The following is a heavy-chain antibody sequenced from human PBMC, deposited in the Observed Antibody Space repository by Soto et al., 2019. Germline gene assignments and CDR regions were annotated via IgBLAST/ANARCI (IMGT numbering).Heavy chain of an antibody. CDR1: GFTFSNAW. D-gene: IGHD5-18*01. CDR2: IKSKTDGGTT. Sequence: SGGSLRLSCAASGFTFSNAWMSWVRQAPGKGLEWVGRIKSKTDGGTTDYAAPVKGRFTISRDDSKNTLYLQMNSLKTEDTAVYYCTTHSPADPDTAMVRLDYWGQGTLVTVSS. CDR3: TTHSPADPDTAMVRLDY. J-gene: IGHJ4*02. V-gene: IGHV3-15*01.